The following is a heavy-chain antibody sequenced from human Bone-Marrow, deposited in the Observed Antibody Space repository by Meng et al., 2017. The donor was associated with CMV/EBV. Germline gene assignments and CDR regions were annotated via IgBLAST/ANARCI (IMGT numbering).Heavy chain of an antibody. J-gene: IGHJ4*02. V-gene: IGHV3-74*01. CDR3: TRGTQV. CDR2: VNGDGSST. Sequence: GGSLRLSCAASGFAFRSYWIHWVRQCPGKGLVWVARVNGDGSSTSYADSVKGRFTIARDNTKNTVSPQMNSLRVEDTAVYYCTRGTQVWGQGTLVTVSS. CDR1: GFAFRSYW.